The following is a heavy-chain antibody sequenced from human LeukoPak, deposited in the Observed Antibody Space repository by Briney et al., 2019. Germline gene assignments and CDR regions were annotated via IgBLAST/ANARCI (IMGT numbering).Heavy chain of an antibody. Sequence: PGGPLRLSCAASGFTFSSYSMNWVRQAPGKGLEWVSSISSSSSYIYYADSVKGRFTISRDNAKNSLYLQMNSLRAEDTAVYYCARIYCSSTSCYTIIGTALDYWGQGTLVTVSS. J-gene: IGHJ4*02. CDR1: GFTFSSYS. D-gene: IGHD2-2*02. CDR2: ISSSSSYI. V-gene: IGHV3-21*01. CDR3: ARIYCSSTSCYTIIGTALDY.